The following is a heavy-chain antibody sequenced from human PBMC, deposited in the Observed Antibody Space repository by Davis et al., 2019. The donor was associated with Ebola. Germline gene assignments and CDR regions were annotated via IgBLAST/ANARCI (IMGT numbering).Heavy chain of an antibody. Sequence: LSLTCAASGFTFSSYWMSWVRQAPGKGLEWVANIKQDGSEKYYVDSVKGRFTISRDNAKNSLYLQMNSLRAEDTAVYYCARDRYCSGGSCYLYYYGMDVWGQGTTVTVSS. CDR2: IKQDGSEK. V-gene: IGHV3-7*01. CDR3: ARDRYCSGGSCYLYYYGMDV. D-gene: IGHD2-15*01. CDR1: GFTFSSYW. J-gene: IGHJ6*02.